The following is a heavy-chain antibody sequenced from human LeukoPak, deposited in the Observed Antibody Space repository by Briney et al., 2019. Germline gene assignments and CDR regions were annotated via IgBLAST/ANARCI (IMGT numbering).Heavy chain of an antibody. J-gene: IGHJ3*02. CDR3: AKEAPPDYDILTGYSRGAFDI. CDR1: GFTFSSYG. CDR2: ISGSGGST. V-gene: IGHV3-23*01. D-gene: IGHD3-9*01. Sequence: GESLRLSCAASGFTFSSYGMSWVRQAPGKGLEWVSAISGSGGSTYYADSVKGRFTISRDNSKNTLYLQMNSLRAEDTAVYYCAKEAPPDYDILTGYSRGAFDIWGQGTMVTVSS.